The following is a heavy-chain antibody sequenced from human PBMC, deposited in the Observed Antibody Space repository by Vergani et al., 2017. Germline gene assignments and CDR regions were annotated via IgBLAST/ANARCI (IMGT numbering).Heavy chain of an antibody. V-gene: IGHV3-9*01. J-gene: IGHJ3*02. CDR2: ISWNSDSI. CDR3: AKVDILGAFDI. D-gene: IGHD2-15*01. CDR1: GITFWKFG. Sequence: VQLVESGGGLAQPGGSLRLSCEASGITFWKFGMHWVRQGPGKGLEWVSSISWNSDSIGYADSVKGRFTISRDNAKNSLYLQMNSLKTEDTALYYCAKVDILGAFDIWGQGTMVTVSS.